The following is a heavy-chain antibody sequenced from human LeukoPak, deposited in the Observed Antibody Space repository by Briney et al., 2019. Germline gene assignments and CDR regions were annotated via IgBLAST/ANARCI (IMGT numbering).Heavy chain of an antibody. CDR3: ATGSASYYGIDH. V-gene: IGHV3-15*01. J-gene: IGHJ4*02. Sequence: KSGGTLSFSCAASGFIFSNAWMSWLPQAPGKGLMGCSSVNNKNAGGTKNYAAPVKGRFTMSRDDSKNTLYLQMNSLKIEDSAVYYCATGSASYYGIDHWGQGTLVTVSS. CDR1: GFIFSNAW. CDR2: VNNKNAGGTK. D-gene: IGHD1-26*01.